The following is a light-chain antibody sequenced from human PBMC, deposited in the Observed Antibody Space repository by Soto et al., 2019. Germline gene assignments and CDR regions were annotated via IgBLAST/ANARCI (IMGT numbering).Light chain of an antibody. J-gene: IGKJ2*01. CDR2: GAS. Sequence: EIVMTQSPATLSVSPGDRATLSCRASQSPRNNLAWFQQKPGQAPRLLLYGASTRATGIPARFSGSGSGTEFTLTISSLQSEDFAVYFCQQYDNWSHTFGQGPKLEIK. CDR3: QQYDNWSHT. V-gene: IGKV3-15*01. CDR1: QSPRNN.